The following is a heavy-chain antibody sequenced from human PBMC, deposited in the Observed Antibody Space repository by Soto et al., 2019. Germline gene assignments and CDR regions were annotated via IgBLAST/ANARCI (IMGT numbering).Heavy chain of an antibody. CDR2: IIPVFDKA. J-gene: IGHJ3*02. D-gene: IGHD3-16*01. V-gene: IGHV1-69*01. CDR3: ARLRRDWGDAFDI. Sequence: QVQLVQSGTDVKKPGSSVKVSCKTSGGSFGSSAISWVRQAPAQGLEWMGEIIPVFDKANYAQNFQGRLTITADELTGTVFMELSSLRSDDTAVYFCARLRRDWGDAFDIWGLGTFVTVSS. CDR1: GGSFGSSA.